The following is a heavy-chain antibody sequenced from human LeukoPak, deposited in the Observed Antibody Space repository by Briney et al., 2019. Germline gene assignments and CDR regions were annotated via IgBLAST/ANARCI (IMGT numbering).Heavy chain of an antibody. V-gene: IGHV4-31*03. J-gene: IGHJ4*02. CDR3: ARGVYIAAAQYAY. Sequence: SQTLSLTCTVSGGSISSGGYYWSWIRQHPGKGLEWIGYIYYSGTTNYNPSLKNRVTISVDTSKNQFSLKLSSVTAADTAVYYCARGVYIAAAQYAYWGQGTLVTVSS. CDR1: GGSISSGGYY. D-gene: IGHD6-13*01. CDR2: IYYSGTT.